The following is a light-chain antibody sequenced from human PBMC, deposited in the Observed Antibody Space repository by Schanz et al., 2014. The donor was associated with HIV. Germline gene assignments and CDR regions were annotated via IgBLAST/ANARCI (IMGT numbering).Light chain of an antibody. CDR3: CSYAGRCL. CDR2: DVS. J-gene: IGLJ2*01. V-gene: IGLV2-11*01. CDR1: SSDVGGYDR. Sequence: QSALTQPPSASGSPGQSLTISCTGTSSDVGGYDRVSWYQHRPGKAPKLMIYDVSKRPSGVPDRFSGSKSGNTASLTISGLQAEDEADYYCCSYAGRCLFGGGTKLTVL.